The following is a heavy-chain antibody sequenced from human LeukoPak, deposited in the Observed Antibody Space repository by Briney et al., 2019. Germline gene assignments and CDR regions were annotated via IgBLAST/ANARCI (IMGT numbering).Heavy chain of an antibody. CDR1: GFTFSSYS. D-gene: IGHD3-22*01. CDR2: ISSSSSTI. CDR3: AREHYYDSSGYLGGEYYFDY. Sequence: PGGSLRLSCAASGFTFSSYSMNWVRQAPGKGLEWVSYISSSSSTIYYADSVKGRFTISRDNAKNSLYLQMNSLRAEDTAVYYCAREHYYDSSGYLGGEYYFDYWGQGILVTVSS. J-gene: IGHJ4*02. V-gene: IGHV3-48*01.